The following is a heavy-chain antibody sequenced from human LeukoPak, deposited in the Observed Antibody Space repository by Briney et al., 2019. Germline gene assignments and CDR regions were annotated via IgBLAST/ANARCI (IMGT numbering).Heavy chain of an antibody. V-gene: IGHV3-11*01. CDR3: ARERASYYGSNWFDP. Sequence: GGSLRLSCAASGFTFSDYYMSRIRQAPGKGLEWVSYISSSGSTIYYADSVKGRFTISRDNAKNSLYLQMNSVRAEDTAVYYCARERASYYGSNWFDPWGQGTLVTVSS. CDR1: GFTFSDYY. D-gene: IGHD3-10*01. J-gene: IGHJ5*02. CDR2: ISSSGSTI.